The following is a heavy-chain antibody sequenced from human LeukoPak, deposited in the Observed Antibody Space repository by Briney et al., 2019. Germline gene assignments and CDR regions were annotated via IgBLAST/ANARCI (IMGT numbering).Heavy chain of an antibody. Sequence: SETLSLTCTVSGGSISSSSYYWGWIRQPPGKGLEWIGSIYYSGSTYYNPSLKSRVTISVDTSKNQCSLKLSSVTAADTAVYYCASHRVEWPTTYYYDSSGHPPIDYWGQGTLVTVSS. CDR1: GGSISSSSYY. CDR2: IYYSGST. J-gene: IGHJ4*02. CDR3: ASHRVEWPTTYYYDSSGHPPIDY. V-gene: IGHV4-39*01. D-gene: IGHD3-22*01.